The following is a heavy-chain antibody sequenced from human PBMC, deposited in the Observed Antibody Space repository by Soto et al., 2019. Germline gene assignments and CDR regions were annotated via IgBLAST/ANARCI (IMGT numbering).Heavy chain of an antibody. Sequence: SETLSLTCAVYGGSFSGYYWSWIRQPPGKGLEWIGEINHSGSTNYNPSLKSRVTISVDTSKNQFSLKLSSVTAADTAVYYCARGPPYHYDFWIVSRPARLYYFDTWGQGNHVTVSS. V-gene: IGHV4-34*01. CDR2: INHSGST. J-gene: IGHJ4*02. D-gene: IGHD3-3*01. CDR1: GGSFSGYY. CDR3: ARGPPYHYDFWIVSRPARLYYFDT.